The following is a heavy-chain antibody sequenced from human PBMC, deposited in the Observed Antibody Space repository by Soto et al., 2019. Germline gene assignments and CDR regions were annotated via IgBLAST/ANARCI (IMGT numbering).Heavy chain of an antibody. J-gene: IGHJ5*02. V-gene: IGHV4-31*03. CDR1: GDSIGGVGY. CDR3: ARSGVTGIVIPSHWFDP. D-gene: IGHD2-21*02. Sequence: SETLSLTCTVSGDSIGGVGYWSWIRQFPGRGLEWIGCISSSGSTYYNPALNNRISLSLDTSQNQFSLKLLSVTAADTAIYYCARSGVTGIVIPSHWFDPWGHGTLVTVSS. CDR2: ISSSGST.